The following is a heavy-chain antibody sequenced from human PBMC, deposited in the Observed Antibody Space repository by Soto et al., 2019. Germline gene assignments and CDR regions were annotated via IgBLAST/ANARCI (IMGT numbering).Heavy chain of an antibody. D-gene: IGHD6-19*01. CDR1: GGTFSSYA. J-gene: IGHJ4*02. V-gene: IGHV1-69*12. CDR2: IISIFGTA. Sequence: QVQLVQSGAEVKKPGSSVKVSCKASGGTFSSYAISWVRQAPGQGLAWMGGIISIFGTANYAQKFPCRVTITADESTSTVYMELSSLRTEDTAVYYCARVAIAVAGTVYYFDYWGQGTLVTVSS. CDR3: ARVAIAVAGTVYYFDY.